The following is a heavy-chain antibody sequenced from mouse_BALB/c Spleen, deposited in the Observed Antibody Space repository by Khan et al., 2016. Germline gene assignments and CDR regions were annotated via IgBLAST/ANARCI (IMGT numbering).Heavy chain of an antibody. CDR1: GYTFTPYW. V-gene: IGHV1-7*01. Sequence: QVQLQQSGAELAKPGASVKMSCKASGYTFTPYWMHWVKQRPGQGLEWIGYITPSTGYIEYNQKFKDKATLTADKSSSTAYIQLNSLTSDDSAVYYCARYGYAGHWYFDVWAAGTTVTVSS. D-gene: IGHD2-2*01. J-gene: IGHJ1*01. CDR3: ARYGYAGHWYFDV. CDR2: ITPSTGYI.